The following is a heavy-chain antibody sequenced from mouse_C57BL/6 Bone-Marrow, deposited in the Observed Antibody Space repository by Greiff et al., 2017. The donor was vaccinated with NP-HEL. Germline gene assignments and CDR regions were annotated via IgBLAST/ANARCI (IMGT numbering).Heavy chain of an antibody. CDR3: AREGRWLRRGYWEIDV. Sequence: QVQLQQPGTELVKPGTSVKLSCKSSGYTFTSYWMHWVKQRPGQGLEWIGNINPSNGGPNYNEKFKSKATLTVDKSSSTAYMQLSSLTSDDSAVYYCAREGRWLRRGYWEIDVWDRGTTITVSS. J-gene: IGHJ1*03. V-gene: IGHV1-53*01. D-gene: IGHD2-2*01. CDR2: INPSNGGP. CDR1: GYTFTSYW.